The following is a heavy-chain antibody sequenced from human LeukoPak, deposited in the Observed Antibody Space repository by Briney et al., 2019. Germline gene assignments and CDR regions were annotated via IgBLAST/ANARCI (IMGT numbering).Heavy chain of an antibody. D-gene: IGHD4-17*01. V-gene: IGHV4-31*03. J-gene: IGHJ4*02. Sequence: KSSETLSLTCTVSGGSISSGGYYWSWIRQHPGKGLEWIGYIYYSGSTYYNPSLKSRVTISADTSKNQFSLKLRSVTAADTAMYYCARDHYGDYLANWGQGTLVTVSS. CDR3: ARDHYGDYLAN. CDR2: IYYSGST. CDR1: GGSISSGGYY.